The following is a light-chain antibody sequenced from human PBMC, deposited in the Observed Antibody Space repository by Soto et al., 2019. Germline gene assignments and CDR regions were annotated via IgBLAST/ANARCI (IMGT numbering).Light chain of an antibody. Sequence: QSVLTQPPSASGSPGQSVTISCTGTSSDVGGYNYVSWYQQHPGKAPKLMTYEVSKRPSGVPDRFSGSKSGNTASLTVSGLQAEDEADYYCSSYAGSNKPFVFGTGTQLTVL. V-gene: IGLV2-8*01. J-gene: IGLJ1*01. CDR3: SSYAGSNKPFV. CDR1: SSDVGGYNY. CDR2: EVS.